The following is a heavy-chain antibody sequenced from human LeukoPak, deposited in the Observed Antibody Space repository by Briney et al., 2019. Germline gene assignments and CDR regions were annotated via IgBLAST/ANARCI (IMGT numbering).Heavy chain of an antibody. CDR1: GFTFSSDE. CDR2: ISSSGSTI. V-gene: IGHV3-48*03. CDR3: ARLAGDGYNYEYYYYYYYMDV. J-gene: IGHJ6*03. Sequence: GGSLRLSCAASGFTFSSDEMNWVRQAPGKGLEWVSYISSSGSTIYYADSVKGRFTISRDNAKNSLYLQMNSLRAEDTAVYYCARLAGDGYNYEYYYYYYYMDVWGKGTTVTVSS. D-gene: IGHD5-24*01.